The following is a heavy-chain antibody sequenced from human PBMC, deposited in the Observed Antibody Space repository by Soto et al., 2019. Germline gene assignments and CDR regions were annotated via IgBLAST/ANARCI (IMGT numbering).Heavy chain of an antibody. CDR3: ARHRARNWFDP. J-gene: IGHJ5*02. Sequence: NPSETLSLTCIVSGGSISSSSYYWGWIRQPPGKGLEWIGSIYYSGSTYYNPSLKSRVTISGDTSKNQFSLKLSSVTAADAAVFYCARHRARNWFDPWAREPWSPSPQ. D-gene: IGHD6-6*01. V-gene: IGHV4-39*01. CDR1: GGSISSSSYY. CDR2: IYYSGST.